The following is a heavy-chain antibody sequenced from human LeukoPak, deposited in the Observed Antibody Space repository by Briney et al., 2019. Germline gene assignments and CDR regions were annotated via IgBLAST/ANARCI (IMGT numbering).Heavy chain of an antibody. Sequence: SETLSLTCTVSGDSISSSSYYWGWIRQPPGKGLEWIASIYYTESTYYNPSLKSRVTISVDTSRNQFSLRLNSVTAADTAVYYCASGYSSSSFDYWGQGALVTVSS. D-gene: IGHD6-6*01. J-gene: IGHJ4*02. V-gene: IGHV4-39*01. CDR1: GDSISSSSYY. CDR3: ASGYSSSSFDY. CDR2: IYYTEST.